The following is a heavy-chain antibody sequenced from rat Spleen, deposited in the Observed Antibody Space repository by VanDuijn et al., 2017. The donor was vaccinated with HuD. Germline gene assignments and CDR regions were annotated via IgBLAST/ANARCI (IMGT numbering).Heavy chain of an antibody. CDR1: GFTFNDYY. J-gene: IGHJ4*01. CDR2: ISYDGSST. CDR3: ARHGWGYGVMDA. D-gene: IGHD4-3*01. V-gene: IGHV5-7*01. Sequence: EVQLVESGGGLVQPGRSLKLSCAASGFTFNDYYMAWVRQAPKKGLEWVATISYDGSSTYYRDSVKGRFTISRDNAKSTLYLQMDSLRSEDTATYYCARHGWGYGVMDAWGQGASVTVSS.